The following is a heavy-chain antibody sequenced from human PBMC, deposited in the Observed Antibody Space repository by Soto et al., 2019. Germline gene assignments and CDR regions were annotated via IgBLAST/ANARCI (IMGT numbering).Heavy chain of an antibody. D-gene: IGHD6-13*01. CDR3: ARDLMNSSSWPSPSGWFDP. Sequence: SETLSLTCTVSGGSISSGDYYWSWIRQPPGKGLEWIGYIYYSGSTYYNPSLKSRVTISVDTSKNQFSLKLSSVTAADTAVYYCARDLMNSSSWPSPSGWFDPWGQGTLVTVSS. J-gene: IGHJ5*02. CDR2: IYYSGST. CDR1: GGSISSGDYY. V-gene: IGHV4-30-4*01.